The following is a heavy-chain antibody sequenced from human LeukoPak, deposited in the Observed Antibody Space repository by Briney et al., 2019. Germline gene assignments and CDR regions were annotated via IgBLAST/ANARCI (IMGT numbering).Heavy chain of an antibody. CDR2: ISSSSSTI. V-gene: IGHV3-48*01. J-gene: IGHJ5*02. CDR3: ARETVATNTAEDWFDP. Sequence: GGSLRLSCAASGFTFSSYSMNWVRQAAGKGLEWISYISSSSSTIYYADSVKGRFTISRDNAKNSLYLQMNSLRAEDTAVYYCARETVATNTAEDWFDPWGQGTLVTVSS. CDR1: GFTFSSYS. D-gene: IGHD5-12*01.